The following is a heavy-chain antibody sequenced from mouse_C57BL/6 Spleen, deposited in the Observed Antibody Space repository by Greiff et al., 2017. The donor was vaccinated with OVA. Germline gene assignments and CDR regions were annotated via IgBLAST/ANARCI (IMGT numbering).Heavy chain of an antibody. Sequence: EVKLMESGPELVKPGASVKISCKASGYSFTDYNMNWVKQSNGKSLEWIGVINPNYGTTSYNQKFKGKATLTVDQSSSTAYMQLNSLTSEDSAVYYCANGSSYGWFAYWGQGTLVTVSA. CDR1: GYSFTDYN. D-gene: IGHD1-1*01. CDR2: INPNYGTT. V-gene: IGHV1-39*01. J-gene: IGHJ3*01. CDR3: ANGSSYGWFAY.